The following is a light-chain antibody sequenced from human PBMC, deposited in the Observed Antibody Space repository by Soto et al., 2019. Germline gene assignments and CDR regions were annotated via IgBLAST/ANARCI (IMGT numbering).Light chain of an antibody. CDR1: SSNIGAGYD. CDR2: GNS. CDR3: QSYDSSLSGGV. Sequence: QSALTQPPSVSGAPGQRVTISCTGSSSNIGAGYDVHWYQQLPGTAPKLLIYGNSNRPSGVPDRFSGSKSGTSASLAITGLQAEDEADYYCQSYDSSLSGGVFVGGTKVTVL. V-gene: IGLV1-40*01. J-gene: IGLJ2*01.